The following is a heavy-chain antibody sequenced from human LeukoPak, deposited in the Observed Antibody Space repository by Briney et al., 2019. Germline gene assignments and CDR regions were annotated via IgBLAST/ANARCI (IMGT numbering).Heavy chain of an antibody. V-gene: IGHV3-21*05. CDR3: ARGGYSGYDWVDY. D-gene: IGHD5-12*01. Sequence: PGGSLRLSCAASGFTFSSYGMHWVRQAPGKGLEWVSYISSSSSYTNYADSVKGRFTISRDNAKNSLYLQMNSLRAEDTAVYYCARGGYSGYDWVDYWGQGTLVTVSS. J-gene: IGHJ4*02. CDR1: GFTFSSYG. CDR2: ISSSSSYT.